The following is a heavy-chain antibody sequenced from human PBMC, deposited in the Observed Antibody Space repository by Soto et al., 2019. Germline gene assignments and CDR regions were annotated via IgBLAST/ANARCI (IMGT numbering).Heavy chain of an antibody. CDR2: VHYSGNT. J-gene: IGHJ2*01. V-gene: IGHV4-39*07. CDR3: ARAVAVAGTWYFDL. D-gene: IGHD6-19*01. CDR1: GGSISTSTDY. Sequence: SETLSLTCTVSGGSISTSTDYRGWIRQPPGKGLEWIGSVHYSGNTYYNPSLKSRVTISVDTSKNQFSLKLSSVTAADTAVYYCARAVAVAGTWYFDLWGRGTLVTVSS.